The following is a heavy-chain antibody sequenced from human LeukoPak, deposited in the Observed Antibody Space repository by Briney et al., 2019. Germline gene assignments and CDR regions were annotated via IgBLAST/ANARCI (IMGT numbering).Heavy chain of an antibody. V-gene: IGHV3-30*02. Sequence: PGGSRRLSCAASGFIFSDYGMHWVRQAPGKGLEWVTFIRYDGSNKYYADSVKGRFTISRDNSKNIVYLQMNSLSSEDTAVYYCAKEGTASKPSDLDYWGQGTLVTVSS. CDR2: IRYDGSNK. CDR3: AKEGTASKPSDLDY. J-gene: IGHJ4*02. CDR1: GFIFSDYG. D-gene: IGHD1/OR15-1a*01.